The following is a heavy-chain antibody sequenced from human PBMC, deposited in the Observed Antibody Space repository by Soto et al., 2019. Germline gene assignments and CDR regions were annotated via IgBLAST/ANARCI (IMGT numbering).Heavy chain of an antibody. J-gene: IGHJ6*03. D-gene: IGHD2-2*01. V-gene: IGHV3-23*01. Sequence: EVQLLESGGGLVQPGGSLRLSLAASGFTFSSYAMSWVGQPPGKGLEWAPAISGGGGGTSYADSGKGGFTISGDNSNNTLYLQLKRLRAEDTGVYYCAKVPMGPRGHPRGSHAWVYYCVDVWGKGTTVTVSS. CDR1: GFTFSSYA. CDR3: AKVPMGPRGHPRGSHAWVYYCVDV. CDR2: ISGGGGGT.